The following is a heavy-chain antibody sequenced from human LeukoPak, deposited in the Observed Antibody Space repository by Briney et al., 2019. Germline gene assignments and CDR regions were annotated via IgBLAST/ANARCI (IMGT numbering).Heavy chain of an antibody. Sequence: GRSLRLSCAASGFTFSSYAMHWVRQAPGKGLEWVALIWNDGSNKKSADSVKGRFTISRDNSKNTLYLEMNSLRDEDTAVYYCARGAHCSGGRCYWGYFEYWGQGTLVTVSS. V-gene: IGHV3-33*08. J-gene: IGHJ4*02. CDR3: ARGAHCSGGRCYWGYFEY. CDR2: IWNDGSNK. CDR1: GFTFSSYA. D-gene: IGHD2-15*01.